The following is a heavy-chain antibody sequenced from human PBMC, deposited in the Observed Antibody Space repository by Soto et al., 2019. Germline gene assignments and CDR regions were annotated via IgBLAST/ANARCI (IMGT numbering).Heavy chain of an antibody. D-gene: IGHD3-10*01. Sequence: QVQLQQWGAGLLKPSETLSLTCAVYGGSFSGYYWSWIRQPPGKGLEWIGEINHSGSTNYNPSLKSRVTISVDTTKNQFSLKLRSVTAADTAVYYCARGPPYYYGSGSYEYFQHWGQGTLVTVSS. CDR2: INHSGST. CDR3: ARGPPYYYGSGSYEYFQH. V-gene: IGHV4-34*01. J-gene: IGHJ1*01. CDR1: GGSFSGYY.